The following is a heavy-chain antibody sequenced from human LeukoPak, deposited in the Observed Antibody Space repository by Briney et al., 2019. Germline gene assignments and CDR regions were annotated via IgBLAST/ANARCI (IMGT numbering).Heavy chain of an antibody. D-gene: IGHD3-10*01. CDR1: GFTFSNYW. V-gene: IGHV3-7*03. CDR3: AKDQKATYGSGSAEEGDY. J-gene: IGHJ4*02. Sequence: GGSLRLSCAGTGFTFSNYWMNWVRQAPGKGLEWVANIKEDGSQKYYVDSVKGRFTISRDNAKNSVYLQMSSLRAEDTAIYFCAKDQKATYGSGSAEEGDYWGQGTLVTVSS. CDR2: IKEDGSQK.